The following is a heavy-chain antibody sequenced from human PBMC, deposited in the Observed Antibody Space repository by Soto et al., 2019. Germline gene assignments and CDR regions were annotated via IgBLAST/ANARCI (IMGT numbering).Heavy chain of an antibody. CDR2: IYYSGST. CDR3: ARRYGVYFDY. J-gene: IGHJ4*02. D-gene: IGHD4-17*01. Sequence: QVQLKESGPGLVKPPETLSLTCTVSGGSISSYSWSWFRQPPGKGLEWIGYIYYSGSTNYNPSLKSRVTISVDTSKNQFSLKLSSVTAADTAVYYCARRYGVYFDYWGQGTLVTVSS. V-gene: IGHV4-59*08. CDR1: GGSISSYS.